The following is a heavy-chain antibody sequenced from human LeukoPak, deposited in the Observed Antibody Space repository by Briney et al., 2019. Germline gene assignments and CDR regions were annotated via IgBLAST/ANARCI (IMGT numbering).Heavy chain of an antibody. D-gene: IGHD3-3*01. CDR3: AKREYNFWSGYFF. CDR2: INDSGGST. V-gene: IGHV3-23*01. CDR1: GFTFSSYA. Sequence: GGSLRLSCAASGFTFSSYAMTWVRQAPGKGLEWVSSINDSGGSTYYADSVKGRFTISRDTSKTTLYLQMNSLRAEDTALYYCAKREYNFWSGYFFWGQGTRVTVSA. J-gene: IGHJ4*02.